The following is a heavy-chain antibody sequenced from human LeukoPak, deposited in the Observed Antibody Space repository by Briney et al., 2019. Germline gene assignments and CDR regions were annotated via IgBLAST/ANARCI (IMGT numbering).Heavy chain of an antibody. D-gene: IGHD1-26*01. Sequence: SETLSLTCTVSGGSISSYYWSWIRQPPGKGLEWIGYIYYSGSTNYNPSLKSRVTISVDTSKNQFSLKLSSVTAADTAVYYCARDLGRDYSYDYWGQGTLVTVSS. CDR1: GGSISSYY. V-gene: IGHV4-59*01. J-gene: IGHJ4*02. CDR2: IYYSGST. CDR3: ARDLGRDYSYDY.